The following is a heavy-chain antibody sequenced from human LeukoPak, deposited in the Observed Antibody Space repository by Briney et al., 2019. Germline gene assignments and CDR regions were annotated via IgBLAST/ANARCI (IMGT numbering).Heavy chain of an antibody. Sequence: GGSLRLSCAASEFTFSSYAMSWVRQAPGKGLEWVSAISGSGGSTYYADSVKGRFTISRGNSKNTLYLQMDSLRAEDTAVYYCAKAGTGNYYFDYWGQGTLVTVSS. D-gene: IGHD1-14*01. CDR1: EFTFSSYA. V-gene: IGHV3-23*01. CDR3: AKAGTGNYYFDY. CDR2: ISGSGGST. J-gene: IGHJ4*02.